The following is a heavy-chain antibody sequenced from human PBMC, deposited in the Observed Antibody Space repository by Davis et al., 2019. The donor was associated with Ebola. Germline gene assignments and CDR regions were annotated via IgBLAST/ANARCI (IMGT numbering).Heavy chain of an antibody. CDR1: GFTFSSYA. D-gene: IGHD3-10*01. V-gene: IGHV3-23*01. CDR3: AKGALWFGELLFRGSGYGMDV. J-gene: IGHJ6*02. Sequence: GESLKISCAASGFTFSSYAMSWVRQAPGKGLEWVSAISGSGGSTYYADSVKGRFTISRDNSKNTLYLQMNSLRAEDTAVYYCAKGALWFGELLFRGSGYGMDVWGQGTTVTVSS. CDR2: ISGSGGST.